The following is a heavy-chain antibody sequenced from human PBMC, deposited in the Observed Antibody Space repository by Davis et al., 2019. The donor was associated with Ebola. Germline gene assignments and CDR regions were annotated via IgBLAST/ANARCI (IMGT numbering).Heavy chain of an antibody. CDR1: GYTFTSYY. Sequence: ASVKVSCKASGYTFTSYYMHWVRQAPGQGLEWMGIINPSGGSTSYAQKLQGRVTMTRNTSISTAYMELSSLRSEDTAVYYCARDGAHTYYDFWSGYYSRYYMDVWGKGTTVTVSS. V-gene: IGHV1-46*01. D-gene: IGHD3-3*01. CDR3: ARDGAHTYYDFWSGYYSRYYMDV. J-gene: IGHJ6*03. CDR2: INPSGGST.